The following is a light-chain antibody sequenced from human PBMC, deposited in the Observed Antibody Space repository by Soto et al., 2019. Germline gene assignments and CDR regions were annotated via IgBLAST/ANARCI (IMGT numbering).Light chain of an antibody. CDR2: AAS. V-gene: IGKV1-12*01. Sequence: DIPMTQSPSSVSASVGDRVTITCRASQGINNWLAWYQLRPGNAPKLLIYAASSLQSGVPSRFSGSGFETDFTLTISSLQPEDFATYYCQQANSFPRTFGQGTKVEIK. CDR3: QQANSFPRT. J-gene: IGKJ1*01. CDR1: QGINNW.